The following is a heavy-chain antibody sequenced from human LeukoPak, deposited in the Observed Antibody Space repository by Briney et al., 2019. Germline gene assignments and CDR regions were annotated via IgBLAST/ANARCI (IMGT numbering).Heavy chain of an antibody. J-gene: IGHJ4*02. Sequence: GESLKISCKGSGYSFTSYWIGWVRQMPGKGLEWMGIIYPGDSDTRYSPSFQGQVTISAGKSISTAYLQWSSLKASDTAMYYCARPSGRGYSYGSAVDYWGQGTLVTVSS. CDR1: GYSFTSYW. V-gene: IGHV5-51*01. D-gene: IGHD5-18*01. CDR3: ARPSGRGYSYGSAVDY. CDR2: IYPGDSDT.